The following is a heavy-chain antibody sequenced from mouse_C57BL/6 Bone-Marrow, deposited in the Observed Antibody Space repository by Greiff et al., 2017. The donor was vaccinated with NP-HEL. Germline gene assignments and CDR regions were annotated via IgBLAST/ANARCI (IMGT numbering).Heavy chain of an antibody. CDR2: IDPSDSYT. J-gene: IGHJ4*01. CDR1: GYTFTSYW. CDR3: ARTTPMDY. Sequence: QVQLKQPGAELVRPGTSVKLSCKASGYTFTSYWMHWVKQRPGQGLEWIGVIDPSDSYTNYNQKFKGKATLTVDTSSITAYMQLSSLTSEDSAVYYCARTTPMDYWGQGTSVTVSS. V-gene: IGHV1-59*01. D-gene: IGHD5-5*01.